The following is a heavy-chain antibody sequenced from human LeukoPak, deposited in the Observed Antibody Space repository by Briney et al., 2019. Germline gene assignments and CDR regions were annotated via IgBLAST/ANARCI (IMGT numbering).Heavy chain of an antibody. CDR2: ISYSGTN. Sequence: PSETLSLTCTVSGGSVSSSSYYWGWIRQPPGKGLELIGSISYSGTNYNNPSLKSRVSISIDTSKNQFSVKLTSVTAADTAMYYCASLGTLRSWGQGTLVTVSS. CDR3: ASLGTLRS. CDR1: GGSVSSSSYY. J-gene: IGHJ5*02. V-gene: IGHV4-39*01. D-gene: IGHD7-27*01.